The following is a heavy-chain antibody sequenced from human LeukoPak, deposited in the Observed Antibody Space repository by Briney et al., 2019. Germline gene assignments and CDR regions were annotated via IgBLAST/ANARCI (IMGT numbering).Heavy chain of an antibody. D-gene: IGHD1-7*01. CDR3: ARELSLVDP. J-gene: IGHJ5*02. Sequence: SETLSLTCTVSGGSITSSSYYWGWIRQPPGKGLMWIGSIYSSGSTYYHPSVKSRVTISIDPSKNQFSLKLSSVTAADTAVYYCARELSLVDPWGEGTLVSVSS. V-gene: IGHV4-39*01. CDR1: GGSITSSSYY. CDR2: IYSSGST.